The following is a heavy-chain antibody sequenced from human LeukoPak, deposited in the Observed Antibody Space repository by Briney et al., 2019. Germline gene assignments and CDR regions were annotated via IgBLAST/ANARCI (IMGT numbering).Heavy chain of an antibody. CDR2: IYYSGST. V-gene: IGHV4-59*08. CDR1: GGSTSVYY. CDR3: ARQSGSGSYYKAAGPYYYYGMDV. D-gene: IGHD3-10*01. J-gene: IGHJ6*02. Sequence: SETLSLTCTVSGGSTSVYYWSWIRQPPGKGLEWIGHIYYSGSTNYNPSLKSRVTISLDTSKNQFSLKLSSVTAADTAVYYCARQSGSGSYYKAAGPYYYYGMDVWGQGTTVTVSS.